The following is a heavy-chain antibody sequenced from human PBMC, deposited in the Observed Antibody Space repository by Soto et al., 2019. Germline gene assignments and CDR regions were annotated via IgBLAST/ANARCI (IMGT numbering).Heavy chain of an antibody. Sequence: ASVKVSCKASGYTFTSYGISWVRHAPGEGLEWMGWISAYNGNTNYAQKLQGRVTMTTDTSTSTAYMELRSRRSDDTAVYYCARVLSWASYYDFWSGYYKYYYYGMEVWGQGTTVPVSS. CDR3: ARVLSWASYYDFWSGYYKYYYYGMEV. V-gene: IGHV1-18*01. CDR1: GYTFTSYG. D-gene: IGHD3-3*01. CDR2: ISAYNGNT. J-gene: IGHJ6*02.